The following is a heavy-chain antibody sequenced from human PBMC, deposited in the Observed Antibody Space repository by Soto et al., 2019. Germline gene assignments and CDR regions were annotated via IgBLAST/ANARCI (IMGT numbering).Heavy chain of an antibody. Sequence: QVQLQESGPGLVKPSQTLSLTCTVSGGSISSGAYYWSWIRQHPGKGLEWIGYIYYSGSTYYNPSLKRRVTISVDTSKNHFSLKLSSVTAADTAVYYCARTTVVAASYYFDFWGQGTLVTVSA. CDR3: ARTTVVAASYYFDF. CDR1: GGSISSGAYY. J-gene: IGHJ4*02. V-gene: IGHV4-31*03. D-gene: IGHD2-15*01. CDR2: IYYSGST.